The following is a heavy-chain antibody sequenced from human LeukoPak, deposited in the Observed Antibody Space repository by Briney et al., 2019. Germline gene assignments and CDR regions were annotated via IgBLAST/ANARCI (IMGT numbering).Heavy chain of an antibody. CDR3: ARGRGYSFGHGRYTDN. V-gene: IGHV3-48*01. CDR1: GFTFSSSS. J-gene: IGHJ4*02. D-gene: IGHD5-18*01. Sequence: GGSLTLACAASGFTFSSSSMNWVRQAPGKGLEWVSYISGTSATIYYADSVKGRFTISRDNAKNSLYLQLNSLRAEDTAVYYCARGRGYSFGHGRYTDNWGQGPLLRVSS. CDR2: ISGTSATI.